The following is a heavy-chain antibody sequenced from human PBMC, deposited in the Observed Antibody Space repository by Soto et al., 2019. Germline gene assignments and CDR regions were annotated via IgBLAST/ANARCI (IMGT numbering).Heavy chain of an antibody. D-gene: IGHD3-10*01. CDR1: GFTLSDHY. CDR3: TRDFGGV. Sequence: HPGGSLRLSCAASGFTLSDHYVDWVRQAPGKGLEWVGRSANKANSYTTQYAAAVKGRFTISRSDSENSLYLQMNSLRTEDTALYYCTRDFGGVWGQGTTVTVSS. V-gene: IGHV3-72*01. CDR2: SANKANSYTT. J-gene: IGHJ6*02.